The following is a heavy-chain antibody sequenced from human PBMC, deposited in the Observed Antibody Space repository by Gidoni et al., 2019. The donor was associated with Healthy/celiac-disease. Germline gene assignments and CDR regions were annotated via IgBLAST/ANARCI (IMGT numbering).Heavy chain of an antibody. CDR1: GFTFDDYA. Sequence: EVQLVESGGGLVQPGRSLRLSCAASGFTFDDYAMHWVRQAPGKGLEWVSGISWNSGSIGYADSVKGRFTISRDNAKNSLYLQMNSLRAEDTALYYCAKDMWDGYNRAPFDYWGQGTLVTVSS. J-gene: IGHJ4*02. D-gene: IGHD5-12*01. V-gene: IGHV3-9*01. CDR3: AKDMWDGYNRAPFDY. CDR2: ISWNSGSI.